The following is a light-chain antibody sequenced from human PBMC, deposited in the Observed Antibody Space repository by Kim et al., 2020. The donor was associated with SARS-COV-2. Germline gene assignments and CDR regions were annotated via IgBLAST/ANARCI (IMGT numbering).Light chain of an antibody. J-gene: IGKJ5*01. Sequence: DIQMTQSPSSLSASVGDRVTITCRASQGISNYLAWYQQKPGKVPKLLIYAASTLQSGVPSRFSGSGSGTDFTLTISSLQPEDVATYYCKTYNSAPRLITFGHGTRLEIK. V-gene: IGKV1-27*01. CDR1: QGISNY. CDR3: KTYNSAPRLIT. CDR2: AAS.